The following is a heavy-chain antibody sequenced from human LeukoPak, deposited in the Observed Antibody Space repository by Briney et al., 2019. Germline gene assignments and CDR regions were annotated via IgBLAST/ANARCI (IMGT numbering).Heavy chain of an antibody. D-gene: IGHD2-15*01. Sequence: SETLSLTCAVSGGSISSSNWWSWVRQPPGKGLEWIGEIYHSGSTNYNPSLKSRVTISVDKSKNQFPLKLSSVTAADTAVYYCARVRYCSGGSCPLFDYWGQGTLVTVSS. CDR1: GGSISSSNW. J-gene: IGHJ4*02. CDR3: ARVRYCSGGSCPLFDY. V-gene: IGHV4-4*02. CDR2: IYHSGST.